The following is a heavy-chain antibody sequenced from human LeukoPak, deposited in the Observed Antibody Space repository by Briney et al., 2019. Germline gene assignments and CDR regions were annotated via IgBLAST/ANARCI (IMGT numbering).Heavy chain of an antibody. Sequence: PGGSLRLSCAASGFTFSSYSMNWVRQAPGKGLEWVSSISSSSSYIYYADSVKGRFTISRDNAKNSLYLQMNSLRAEDTAVYYCARDEGASVVVVAATPFDYWDQGTLVTVSS. CDR1: GFTFSSYS. D-gene: IGHD2-15*01. J-gene: IGHJ4*02. CDR3: ARDEGASVVVVAATPFDY. CDR2: ISSSSSYI. V-gene: IGHV3-21*01.